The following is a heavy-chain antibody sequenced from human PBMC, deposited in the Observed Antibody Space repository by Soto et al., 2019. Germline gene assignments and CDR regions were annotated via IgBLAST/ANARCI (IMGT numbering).Heavy chain of an antibody. CDR2: IYYSGST. Sequence: QVQLQESGPGLVKPSETLSLTCTVSGGSISSYYWSWIRQPPGKGLEWIGYIYYSGSTNYPPSLKRRVTIAVDTTKNQFSMQMSSVAAEATVEYCSAGANGDHYYYYYMDVWGKGTTVTVSS. CDR1: GGSISSYY. J-gene: IGHJ6*03. V-gene: IGHV4-59*01. D-gene: IGHD7-27*01. CDR3: AGANGDHYYYYYMDV.